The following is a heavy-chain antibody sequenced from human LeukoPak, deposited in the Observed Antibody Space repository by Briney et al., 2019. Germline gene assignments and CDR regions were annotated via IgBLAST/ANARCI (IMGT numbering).Heavy chain of an antibody. CDR1: GFTFNYAW. J-gene: IGHJ4*02. D-gene: IGHD2-15*01. CDR3: AVEKGGCSDVTCYSFDL. CDR2: IKSKASGGTI. Sequence: PGGSLRLSRAGSGFTFNYAWMSWVRQAPGKGPEWLGRIKSKASGGTIDYAAPVKGRFTVSRDDSKNTVYLQLNSLQSEDTGVYYCAVEKGGCSDVTCYSFDLWGQGTLVTASP. V-gene: IGHV3-15*01.